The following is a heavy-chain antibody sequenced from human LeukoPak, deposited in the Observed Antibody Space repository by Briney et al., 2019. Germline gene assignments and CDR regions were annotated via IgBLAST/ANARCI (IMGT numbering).Heavy chain of an antibody. J-gene: IGHJ4*02. D-gene: IGHD2-2*01. CDR3: ARSRCSSTSCYRTRYFDY. CDR2: ISSSSSYI. V-gene: IGHV3-21*01. Sequence: GGSLRLSCAASGFTFSSYSMNWVRQAPGKGLEWVSSISSSSSYIYYADSVKGRFTISRDNAKNSLYLQMNSLRAEDTAVYYCARSRCSSTSCYRTRYFDYGGQGTLVTVSS. CDR1: GFTFSSYS.